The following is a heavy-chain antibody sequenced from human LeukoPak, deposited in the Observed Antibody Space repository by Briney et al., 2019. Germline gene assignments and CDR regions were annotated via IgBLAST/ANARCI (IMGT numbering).Heavy chain of an antibody. D-gene: IGHD6-13*01. Sequence: GGSLRLSCAASGFAFSTYAMTWVRQAPGKGLEWVAGIGYDGSNKYYADSVKGRFTISRDNSKNTLYLQMNSMRAEDTAVYYLPRSARVYCFDYWGQGALVTVSS. V-gene: IGHV3-30-3*01. CDR3: PRSARVYCFDY. J-gene: IGHJ4*02. CDR1: GFAFSTYA. CDR2: IGYDGSNK.